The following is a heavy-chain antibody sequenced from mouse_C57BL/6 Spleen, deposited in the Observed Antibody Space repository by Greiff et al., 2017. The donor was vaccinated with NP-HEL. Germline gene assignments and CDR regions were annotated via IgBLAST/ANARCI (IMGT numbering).Heavy chain of an antibody. CDR1: GYTFTSYW. J-gene: IGHJ2*01. CDR2: IDPSDSYT. Sequence: QVQLQQPGAELVKPGASVKLSCKASGYTFTSYWMQWVKQRPGQGLEWIGEIDPSDSYTNYNQKFKGKATLTVDTSSSTAYRQLSSLTSEDSAVYYGARRDILWLRRYVDYWGQGTTLTVSS. D-gene: IGHD2-2*01. V-gene: IGHV1-50*01. CDR3: ARRDILWLRRYVDY.